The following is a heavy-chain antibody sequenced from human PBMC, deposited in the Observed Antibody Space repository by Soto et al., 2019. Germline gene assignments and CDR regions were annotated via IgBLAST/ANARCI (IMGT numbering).Heavy chain of an antibody. CDR1: GYSFTSYW. CDR2: IDPSDSYT. CDR3: ARMKDEFLSGHHPNYYFCMDV. Sequence: PGESLKISCKGSGYSFTSYWISWVRQMPGKGLEWMGRIDPSDSYTNYSPSFQGHVTISADKSLSTAYLPWSSLKASDAAMYYCARMKDEFLSGHHPNYYFCMDVSGSGTTVTASS. J-gene: IGHJ6*04. D-gene: IGHD3-3*01. V-gene: IGHV5-10-1*01.